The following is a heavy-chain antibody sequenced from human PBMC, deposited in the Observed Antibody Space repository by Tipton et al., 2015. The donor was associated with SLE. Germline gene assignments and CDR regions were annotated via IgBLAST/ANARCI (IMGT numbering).Heavy chain of an antibody. D-gene: IGHD3-3*01. CDR2: IIPMLGII. CDR3: ARSESVYSAMDV. CDR1: GGTFSSYG. J-gene: IGHJ6*03. Sequence: QSGAEVKKSGSSVKVSCKASGGTFSSYGISWVRQAPGQGLEWMGRIIPMLGIIDYAQKFQGRVTITADTSTSTAYMEMSSLRSEDTAVDYGARSESVYSAMDVWGKGTTLTVSS. V-gene: IGHV1-69*04.